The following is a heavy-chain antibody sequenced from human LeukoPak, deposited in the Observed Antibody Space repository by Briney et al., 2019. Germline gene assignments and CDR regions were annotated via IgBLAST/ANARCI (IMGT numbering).Heavy chain of an antibody. CDR1: GGSFSGYY. J-gene: IGHJ4*02. CDR2: INHSGST. V-gene: IGHV4-34*01. CDR3: ARVGVGATPFDY. D-gene: IGHD1-26*01. Sequence: SETLSLTCAVYGGSFSGYYWSWIRQPPGKGLEWIGEINHSGSTNYNPSLKSRVTISVDTSKNQFSLKLSSVTAADTAVYYCARVGVGATPFDYWGQGTLVAVSS.